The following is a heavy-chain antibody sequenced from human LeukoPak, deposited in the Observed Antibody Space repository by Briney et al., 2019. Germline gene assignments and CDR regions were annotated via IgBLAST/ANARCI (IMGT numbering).Heavy chain of an antibody. Sequence: ASVKVSCKASGYTFTGYYMHWVRQAPGQGLEWMGWINPNSGGTNYAQKFQGRVTMTRDTSISTAYMELSRLRSDDTAVYYCARDRDFWSGYSEAGWLDPWGQGTLVTVSS. J-gene: IGHJ5*02. V-gene: IGHV1-2*02. D-gene: IGHD3-3*01. CDR1: GYTFTGYY. CDR3: ARDRDFWSGYSEAGWLDP. CDR2: INPNSGGT.